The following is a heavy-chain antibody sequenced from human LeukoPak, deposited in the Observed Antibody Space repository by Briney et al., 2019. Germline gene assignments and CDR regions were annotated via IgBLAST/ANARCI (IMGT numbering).Heavy chain of an antibody. V-gene: IGHV4-34*01. CDR1: GGSFSGYY. J-gene: IGHJ6*04. CDR3: AREMVRGVIAYGMDV. CDR2: INHSGST. D-gene: IGHD3-10*01. Sequence: SEALSLTCAVYGGSFSGYYWSWIRQPPGKGLEWIGEINHSGSTNYNPSLKSRVTISVGTSKNQFSLKLSSVTAADTAVYYCAREMVRGVIAYGMDVWGKGTTVTVSS.